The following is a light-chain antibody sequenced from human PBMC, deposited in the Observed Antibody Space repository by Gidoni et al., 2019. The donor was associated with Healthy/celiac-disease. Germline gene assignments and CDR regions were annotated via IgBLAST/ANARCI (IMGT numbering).Light chain of an antibody. Sequence: DLVMTPSPDSLAVSLGERATINCKSSQSVLYSSNNKNYLAWYHQKPGQPPKLLIYWASTRESGVPDRFSGSGSGTDFTLTISSLQAEDVAVYYCQQYYSTPLTFGGGTKVEIK. CDR3: QQYYSTPLT. CDR2: WAS. CDR1: QSVLYSSNNKNY. V-gene: IGKV4-1*01. J-gene: IGKJ4*01.